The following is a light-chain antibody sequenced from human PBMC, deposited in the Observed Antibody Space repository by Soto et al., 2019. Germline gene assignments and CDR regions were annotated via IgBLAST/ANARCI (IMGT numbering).Light chain of an antibody. CDR3: QQYGSSPWT. V-gene: IGKV3-11*01. CDR2: ESS. CDR1: QNVANY. J-gene: IGKJ1*01. Sequence: EIVLTHSPATLSLSPWEIATLSCRASQNVANYLDWYQQKPGQAPRLLIYESSNRATGIAARFSGSGSGTDFTLTISSLEPEDFAVYYCQQYGSSPWTFGHGTKVDIK.